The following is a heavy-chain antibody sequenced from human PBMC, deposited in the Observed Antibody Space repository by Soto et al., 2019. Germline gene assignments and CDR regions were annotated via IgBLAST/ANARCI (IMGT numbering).Heavy chain of an antibody. J-gene: IGHJ5*02. CDR3: AKDFWVSVVVVDADTDWFDP. CDR1: GFTFSSYA. Sequence: GGSLRLSCAASGFTFSSYAMSWVRQAPGKGLEWVSAISGSGGSTYCADSVKGRFTISRDNSKNTLYLQMNSLRAEDTAVYYCAKDFWVSVVVVDADTDWFDPWGQGTLVPVSS. V-gene: IGHV3-23*01. CDR2: ISGSGGST. D-gene: IGHD2-15*01.